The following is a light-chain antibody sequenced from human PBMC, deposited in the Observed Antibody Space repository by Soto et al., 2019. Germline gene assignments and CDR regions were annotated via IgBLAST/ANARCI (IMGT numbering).Light chain of an antibody. V-gene: IGLV1-47*01. CDR3: AAWDDSLSALYV. CDR2: RNN. Sequence: QPVLTQPPSASGTPGQRATISCSGSSSNIGSNYVYWYQQLPGTAPKLLIYRNNQRPSGVPDRFSGSKSGTSASLAISGLRSEDEADYYCAAWDDSLSALYVFGTGTKLTVL. J-gene: IGLJ1*01. CDR1: SSNIGSNY.